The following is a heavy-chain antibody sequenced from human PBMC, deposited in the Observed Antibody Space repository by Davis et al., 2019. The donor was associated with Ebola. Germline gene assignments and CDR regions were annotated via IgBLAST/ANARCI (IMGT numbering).Heavy chain of an antibody. CDR1: GYTFTSYY. D-gene: IGHD2-15*01. Sequence: AASVKVFCKASGYTFTSYYMHWVRQAPGQGLEWMGIINPSGGSTSYAQKFQGRVTMTRDTSTSTVYMELSSLRSEDTAVYYCARENIVVVVAATPYYYYGMDVWGKGTTVTVSS. CDR2: INPSGGST. V-gene: IGHV1-46*01. J-gene: IGHJ6*04. CDR3: ARENIVVVVAATPYYYYGMDV.